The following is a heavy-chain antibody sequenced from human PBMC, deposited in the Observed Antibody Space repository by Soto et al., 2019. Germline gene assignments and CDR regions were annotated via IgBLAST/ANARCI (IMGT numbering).Heavy chain of an antibody. CDR2: IYYSGST. V-gene: IGHV4-31*03. D-gene: IGHD5-18*01. J-gene: IGHJ6*02. CDR1: GGSIRSGGYY. CDR3: ARDRLMATAGTARHYFGLDV. Sequence: PSDTLSLTCTVSGGSIRSGGYYWSWVRQNPRRGLEWIGNIYYSGSTYYNPSLKSRLTISVDTSKNQFSLNLSSVTAADTAVYYCARDRLMATAGTARHYFGLDVWGQGTTVTVSS.